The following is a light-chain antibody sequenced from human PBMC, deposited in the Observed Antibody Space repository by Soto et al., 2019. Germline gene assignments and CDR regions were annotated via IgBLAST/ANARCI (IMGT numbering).Light chain of an antibody. J-gene: IGKJ4*01. V-gene: IGKV3-20*01. CDR1: QSVSSSF. CDR2: GAS. Sequence: EIVSTQSPGTLSLSPGERATLSCRASQSVSSSFLAWYQQKPGQAPRLLIYGASSRATGIPDRFSGSGSGTDFTLTISRLEPEDVAVYYCQQYGSSTLTFGGGTKVEIK. CDR3: QQYGSSTLT.